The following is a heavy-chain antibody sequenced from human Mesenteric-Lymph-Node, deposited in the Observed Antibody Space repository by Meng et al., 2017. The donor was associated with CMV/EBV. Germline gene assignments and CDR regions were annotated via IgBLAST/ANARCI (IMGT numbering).Heavy chain of an antibody. D-gene: IGHD2-15*01. Sequence: SETLSLTCSVYGESFSGYYWNWIRQSPGTGLEWLGEISHSGSTNYNPSLKSRVTISVDTSKNQLSLNLSSVTVADTAVYYCARAPITTATFFDSWGQGALVTVS. CDR2: ISHSGST. J-gene: IGHJ4*02. CDR1: GESFSGYY. CDR3: ARAPITTATFFDS. V-gene: IGHV4-34*01.